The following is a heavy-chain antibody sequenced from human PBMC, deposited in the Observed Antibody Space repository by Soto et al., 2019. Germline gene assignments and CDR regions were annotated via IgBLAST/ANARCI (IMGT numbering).Heavy chain of an antibody. CDR1: GFTVSLNY. CDR3: ARGGYDTSGDYFDY. D-gene: IGHD3-22*01. J-gene: IGHJ4*02. CDR2: IYSGGIT. Sequence: PGGSLRLSCALSGFTVSLNYMSRVRQARGKGLEWVSLIYSGGITSYAESVRGRFTISRDNSQNTLYLQMNNLRVEDTAVYFCARGGYDTSGDYFDYWGQGAQVTVS. V-gene: IGHV3-53*01.